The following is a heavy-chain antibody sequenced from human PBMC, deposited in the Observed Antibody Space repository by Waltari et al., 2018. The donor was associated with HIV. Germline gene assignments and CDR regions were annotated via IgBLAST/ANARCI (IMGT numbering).Heavy chain of an antibody. CDR3: VRAGLEDRLQFLDM. CDR2: IFPSGSGT. J-gene: IGHJ4*02. Sequence: QVYLVQSGAEGKQPGDSVKLSCRTCGNTLIVYYMHWVRQAPGQGLVWVGMIFPSGSGTEYSGHFRDRLSLTMDTSTGTVYMELSNLRPDDTAVYFCVRAGLEDRLQFLDMWGQGTPVSVAS. D-gene: IGHD2-21*02. CDR1: GNTLIVYY. V-gene: IGHV1-46*01.